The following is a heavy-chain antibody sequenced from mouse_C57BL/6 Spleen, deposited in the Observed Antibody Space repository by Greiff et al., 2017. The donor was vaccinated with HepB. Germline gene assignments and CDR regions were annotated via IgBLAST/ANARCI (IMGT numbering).Heavy chain of an antibody. CDR1: GFSLTSYG. D-gene: IGHD3-3*01. CDR2: IWRGGST. V-gene: IGHV2-2*01. J-gene: IGHJ4*01. Sequence: VQLQQSGPGLVQPSQSLSITCTVSGFSLTSYGVHWVRQSPGKVLGWLGVIWRGGSTDYNAAFISRLSISKDNSKSQVFFKMNSLQADDTAIYYCARRDGYAMDYWGQGTSVTVSS. CDR3: ARRDGYAMDY.